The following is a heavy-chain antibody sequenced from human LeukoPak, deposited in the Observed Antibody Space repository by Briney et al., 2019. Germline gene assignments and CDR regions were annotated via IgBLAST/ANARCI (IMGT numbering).Heavy chain of an antibody. Sequence: GGSLRLSCAASGFTFSSYAMSWVRQAPGKGLEWVSAISASGGSTYYADSVKGRFTISRDNSKNTLYLQMNSLRAEDTAVYYCAHPTEYSSSWYGNWFDPWGQGTLVTVSS. CDR2: ISASGGST. V-gene: IGHV3-23*01. CDR1: GFTFSSYA. J-gene: IGHJ5*02. D-gene: IGHD6-13*01. CDR3: AHPTEYSSSWYGNWFDP.